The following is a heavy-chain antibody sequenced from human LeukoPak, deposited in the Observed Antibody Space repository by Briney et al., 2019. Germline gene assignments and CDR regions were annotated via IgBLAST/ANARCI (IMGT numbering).Heavy chain of an antibody. CDR3: ARDSPLKGYNSGWATNSFDF. CDR1: GFNFRSYA. CDR2: VTRGAVAM. D-gene: IGHD6-19*01. J-gene: IGHJ4*02. V-gene: IGHV3-23*01. Sequence: GGSLRLSCAASGFNFRSYAMSWVRQAPGKGLEWVSTVTRGAVAMYYADSVRGRHTISRDNSKNTLYLQMNSLRAEDTAVYYCARDSPLKGYNSGWATNSFDFWGQGTLVTVSS.